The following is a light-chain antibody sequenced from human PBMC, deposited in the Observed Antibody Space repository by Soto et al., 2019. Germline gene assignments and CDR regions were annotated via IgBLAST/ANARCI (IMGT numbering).Light chain of an antibody. CDR3: SSYTSSSTPCV. Sequence: QSALTQPASVSGSPGQSITISCTGTSSDVGGYNYVSWYQQHPGKAPKLMIYDVSNRPSGVSNRFSGSKSGNTASLTISGLQAEDEADYYCSSYTSSSTPCVFGTGTMLTVL. J-gene: IGLJ1*01. CDR1: SSDVGGYNY. CDR2: DVS. V-gene: IGLV2-14*01.